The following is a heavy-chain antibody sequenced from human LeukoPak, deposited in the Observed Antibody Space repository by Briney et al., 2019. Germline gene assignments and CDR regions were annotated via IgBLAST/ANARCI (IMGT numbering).Heavy chain of an antibody. CDR1: GFTFANYA. J-gene: IGHJ4*02. D-gene: IGHD6-13*01. Sequence: GGSLRLSCAACGFTFANYAMNWVRQAPGKGLEGVAVITSSGADSYYSDSVRGRFTISRDNSKNTLYLKMNSLRAEDTAVYYCASGDSSSWTPFDYWGQGTLVTVSS. V-gene: IGHV3-23*01. CDR3: ASGDSSSWTPFDY. CDR2: ITSSGADS.